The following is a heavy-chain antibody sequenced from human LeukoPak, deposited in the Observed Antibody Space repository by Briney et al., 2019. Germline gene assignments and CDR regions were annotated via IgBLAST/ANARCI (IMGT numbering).Heavy chain of an antibody. CDR1: GGSISSGDYY. V-gene: IGHV4-39*07. CDR2: IYYSGST. D-gene: IGHD3-22*01. Sequence: PSETLSLTCTVSGGSISSGDYYWGWIRQPPGKGLEWIGSIYYSGSTYYNPSLKSRVTISVDKSKNQFSLKLSSVTAADTAVYYCARGYYDSSGYYVIRDWGQGTLVTVSS. J-gene: IGHJ4*02. CDR3: ARGYYDSSGYYVIRD.